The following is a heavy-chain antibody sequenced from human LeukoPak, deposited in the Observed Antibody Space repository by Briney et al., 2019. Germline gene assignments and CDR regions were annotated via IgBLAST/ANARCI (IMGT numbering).Heavy chain of an antibody. V-gene: IGHV4-4*07. J-gene: IGHJ5*02. Sequence: PSETLSLTCSVSGASINSYYWSWFRQPAGKGLEWIGRIYTSGSTNYNPSLKSRVTMSVDTSKNQFSLKLSSVTAADTAVYYCARIHDYGDYSWFDPWGQGTLVTVSS. CDR3: ARIHDYGDYSWFDP. CDR2: IYTSGST. D-gene: IGHD4-17*01. CDR1: GASINSYY.